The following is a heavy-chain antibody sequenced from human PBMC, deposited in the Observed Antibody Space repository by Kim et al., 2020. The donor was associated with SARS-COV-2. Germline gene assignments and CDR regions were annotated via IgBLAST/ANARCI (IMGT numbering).Heavy chain of an antibody. CDR3: ARGGAVLRFLEWLSSYFDY. D-gene: IGHD3-3*01. CDR1: GYTFSNYA. V-gene: IGHV1-3*01. J-gene: IGHJ4*02. CDR2: INARSGNT. Sequence: ASVKVSCKASGYTFSNYAMHWVRQAPGQRLEWMGWINARSGNTEYSQKFQGRLIITRDTSASTAYMELSSLRSEDTAVYYCARGGAVLRFLEWLSSYFDYWGQGTLVTVSS.